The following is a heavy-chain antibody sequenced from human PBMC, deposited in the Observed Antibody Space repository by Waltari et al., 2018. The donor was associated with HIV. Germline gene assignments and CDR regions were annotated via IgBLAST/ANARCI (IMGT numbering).Heavy chain of an antibody. CDR3: ARDQTMTRAFDI. CDR1: GFTFSRYD. J-gene: IGHJ3*02. V-gene: IGHV3-30*01. CDR2: KSYDGSNK. D-gene: IGHD3-22*01. Sequence: QVQLVESGGGVVQPGRSLRLSCAASGFTFSRYDMHWVHQAPGKGLEWVAVKSYDGSNKYYADSVKGRFTISRDNSKNTLYLQMNSLRAEDTAVYYCARDQTMTRAFDIWGQGTMVTVSS.